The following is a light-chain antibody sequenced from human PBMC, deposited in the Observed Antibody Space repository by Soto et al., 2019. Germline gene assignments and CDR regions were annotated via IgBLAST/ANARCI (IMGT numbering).Light chain of an antibody. V-gene: IGKV3-15*01. CDR3: QQYNNWLWT. J-gene: IGKJ1*01. Sequence: EIVLKQSPCTLSLSPGERATLSCGASQSVGSNLLAWYQQKPGQAPRLLIYGASTRATGIPARFSGSGSGTEFTLTISSLQSEDFAVYYCQQYNNWLWTFGQGTKVDIK. CDR1: QSVGSN. CDR2: GAS.